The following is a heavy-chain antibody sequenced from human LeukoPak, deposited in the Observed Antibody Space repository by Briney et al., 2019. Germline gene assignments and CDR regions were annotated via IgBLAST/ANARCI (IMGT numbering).Heavy chain of an antibody. CDR1: GFTFSNYW. V-gene: IGHV3-7*01. J-gene: IGHJ4*02. CDR2: INQDGSEE. Sequence: GGSLRLSCAASGFTFSNYWMTWVRQAPGEGLEWVAHINQDGSEEHYMDSVKARFTISRDSAKNSLSLQMNSLRAEDTAVYYCVRDGGVSGYDLLDYWGQGTLVTVSS. CDR3: VRDGGVSGYDLLDY. D-gene: IGHD5-12*01.